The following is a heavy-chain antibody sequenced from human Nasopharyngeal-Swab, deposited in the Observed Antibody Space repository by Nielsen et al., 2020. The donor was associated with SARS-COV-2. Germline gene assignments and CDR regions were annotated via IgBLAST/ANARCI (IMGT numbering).Heavy chain of an antibody. CDR3: ATGPPVAGHNWFDP. V-gene: IGHV1-24*01. CDR1: GYTLTDLS. Sequence: ASVKVSCKVSGYTLTDLSMHWVRQAPGKGLEWRGGFNPEDGETIYAQKFQGRVTMTEDTSTDTAYMELSSLRSEDTAVYYCATGPPVAGHNWFDPWGQGTLVTVSS. J-gene: IGHJ5*02. D-gene: IGHD6-19*01. CDR2: FNPEDGET.